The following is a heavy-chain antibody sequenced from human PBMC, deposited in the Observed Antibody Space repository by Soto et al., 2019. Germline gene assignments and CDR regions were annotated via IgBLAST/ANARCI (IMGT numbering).Heavy chain of an antibody. CDR1: GFTFSSYA. J-gene: IGHJ4*02. CDR2: IDGSGRNT. Sequence: SGGSLRLSCAASGFTFSSYAMSWVRQAPGKGLEWVSGIDGSGRNTYYADSVKGRFTISRDNSKNTLSVQMNGLRVEDTALYYCAKDGGSVCSGGTCYFQAHDYCGQGTLVTVYS. D-gene: IGHD2-15*01. CDR3: AKDGGSVCSGGTCYFQAHDY. V-gene: IGHV3-23*01.